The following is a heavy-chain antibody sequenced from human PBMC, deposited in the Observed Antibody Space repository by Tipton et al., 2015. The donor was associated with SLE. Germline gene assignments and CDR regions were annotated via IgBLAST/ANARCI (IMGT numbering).Heavy chain of an antibody. CDR3: THSTDYYMGV. J-gene: IGHJ6*03. CDR1: GGSFSVYY. Sequence: TLSLTCAVYGGSFSVYYWSWIRQPPGRGLECLGEVNHSGSTNYNPSLKSRLTISVDTSKNQFSLKLTSVTPADTAVYYCTHSTDYYMGVWGEGTTVTVSS. CDR2: VNHSGST. V-gene: IGHV4-34*09. D-gene: IGHD5-18*01.